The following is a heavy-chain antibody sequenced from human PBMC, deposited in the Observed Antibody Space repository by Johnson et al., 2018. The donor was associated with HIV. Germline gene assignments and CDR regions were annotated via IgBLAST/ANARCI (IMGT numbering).Heavy chain of an antibody. J-gene: IGHJ3*02. V-gene: IGHV3-7*01. D-gene: IGHD2-8*02. CDR1: GFTVSSNY. Sequence: VQLVESGGGLIQPGGSLRLSCAASGFTVSSNYMSWVRQAPGKGLEWVAVISYDGSEKYYVDSVKGRFTISRNNAKNSLYLQMNSLRAEDPDVYYCASLIWWCGFDIWGQGTMVTVSS. CDR2: ISYDGSEK. CDR3: ASLIWWCGFDI.